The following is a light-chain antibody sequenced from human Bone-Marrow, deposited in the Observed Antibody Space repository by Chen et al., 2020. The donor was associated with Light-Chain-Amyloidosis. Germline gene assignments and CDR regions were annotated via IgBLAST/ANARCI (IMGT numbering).Light chain of an antibody. V-gene: IGKV3-15*01. J-gene: IGKJ4*01. CDR3: QQWGDWPLT. CDR2: RY. CDR1: QDVGSD. Sequence: EIVITQSPAILSVSPGERATLSCRASQDVGSDLGWYQQKPGQPPRLLMYRYTRATDVPARFSGSGSGTDFTLTISSLQSEDFAVYYCQQWGDWPLTFGGGTKVEIK.